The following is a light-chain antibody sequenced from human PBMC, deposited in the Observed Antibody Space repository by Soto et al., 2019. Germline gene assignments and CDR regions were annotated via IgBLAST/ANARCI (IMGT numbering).Light chain of an antibody. CDR2: GAS. CDR1: LPISNDF. CDR3: QQYGSVPPRT. Sequence: TKYPSCLSASVGERVTITCRAILPISNDFLAWYQQKPGQAPRLLIYGASTRATDVPDRFSGSGSGADFTLSISRLESEDFAVYYCQQYGSVPPRTFGQGTKVDNK. V-gene: IGKV3-20*01. J-gene: IGKJ1*01.